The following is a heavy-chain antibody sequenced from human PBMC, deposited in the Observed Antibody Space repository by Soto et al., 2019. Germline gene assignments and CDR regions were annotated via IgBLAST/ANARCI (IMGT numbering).Heavy chain of an antibody. J-gene: IGHJ6*02. V-gene: IGHV3-30-3*01. Sequence: QVQLVESGGGVVQPGRSLRLSCAASGFTFSSYAMHWVRQAPGKGLEWVAVISYDGSNKYYADSVKGRFTISRDNSKNTLYLQMNSLRAEDTAVYYCARDQGGSYTYYYGMDVWGQGTTVTVSS. CDR3: ARDQGGSYTYYYGMDV. D-gene: IGHD1-26*01. CDR1: GFTFSSYA. CDR2: ISYDGSNK.